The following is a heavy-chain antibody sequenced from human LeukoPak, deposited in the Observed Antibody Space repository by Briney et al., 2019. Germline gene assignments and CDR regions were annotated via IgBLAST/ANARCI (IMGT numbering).Heavy chain of an antibody. Sequence: ASVKVSCKASGYTFTSYGISWVRQAPGQGLEWMGWISAYNGNTNYAQKLQGRVTMTTDTSTSTAYMELRSLRSEDTAVYYCASDTGGYGDILFDYWGQGTLVTVSS. D-gene: IGHD4-17*01. CDR1: GYTFTSYG. CDR3: ASDTGGYGDILFDY. V-gene: IGHV1-18*01. J-gene: IGHJ4*02. CDR2: ISAYNGNT.